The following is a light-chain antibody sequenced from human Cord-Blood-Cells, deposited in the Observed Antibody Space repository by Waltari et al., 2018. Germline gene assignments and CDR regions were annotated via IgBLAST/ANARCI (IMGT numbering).Light chain of an antibody. CDR3: SSYTSSSTLV. CDR2: EVS. V-gene: IGLV2-18*02. CDR1: SSDVGSYNR. Sequence: QSALTQPPSVSGSTGQSVTISSTGTSSDVGSYNRVSWYQQPPGTAPQLMIYEVSNRPSGVPDRFSGSKSGNTAARTISGLQAEDEADYYCSSYTSSSTLVVGGGTKLTVL. J-gene: IGLJ2*01.